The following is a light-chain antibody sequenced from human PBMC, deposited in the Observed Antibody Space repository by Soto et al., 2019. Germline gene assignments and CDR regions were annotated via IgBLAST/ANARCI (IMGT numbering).Light chain of an antibody. CDR1: QSVSGW. CDR3: QQYYSYPFVT. CDR2: AAS. V-gene: IGKV1-5*01. J-gene: IGKJ5*01. Sequence: DIQMTQSPSTLSASVGDTVTVTCRASQSVSGWLAWYQQKPGEAPKLLIYAASTLQSGVPSRFSGSGSGTDFTLTISCLQSEDFATYYCQQYYSYPFVTFGQGTRLEIK.